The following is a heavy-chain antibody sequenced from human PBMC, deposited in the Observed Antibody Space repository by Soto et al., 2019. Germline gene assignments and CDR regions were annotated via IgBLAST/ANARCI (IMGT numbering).Heavy chain of an antibody. D-gene: IGHD2-15*01. V-gene: IGHV3-15*01. Sequence: EVQLVGSGGGLVKPGGSLRLSCAASGVTFSNASMSWVRQAPGQRLEWVGRIKSKTDGGTTEYAAPVKGRFTISRDDSKNTLYLEMNSLKTEDTAVYYCTRIILAYGMDVWGQGTTVTVAS. CDR2: IKSKTDGGTT. J-gene: IGHJ6*02. CDR3: TRIILAYGMDV. CDR1: GVTFSNAS.